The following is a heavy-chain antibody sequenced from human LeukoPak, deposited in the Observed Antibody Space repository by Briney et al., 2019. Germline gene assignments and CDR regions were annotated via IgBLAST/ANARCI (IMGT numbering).Heavy chain of an antibody. D-gene: IGHD2-2*01. Sequence: SVKVSCKASGGTFSSYAICWVRQAPGQGLEWMGRIIPILGIANYAQKFQGRVTITADKSTSTAYMELSSLRSEDTAVYYCARGSTSYSLNDYWGQGTLVTVSS. CDR2: IIPILGIA. J-gene: IGHJ4*02. V-gene: IGHV1-69*04. CDR1: GGTFSSYA. CDR3: ARGSTSYSLNDY.